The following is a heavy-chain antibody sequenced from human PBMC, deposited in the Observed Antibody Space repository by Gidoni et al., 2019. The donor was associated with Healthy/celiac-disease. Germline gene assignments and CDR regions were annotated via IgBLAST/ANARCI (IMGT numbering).Heavy chain of an antibody. CDR2: ISSSSSYI. Sequence: EVQLVASGGGLVKPGGSLRLSCAASGFTFSSYSMNWVRQAPGKGLEWVSSISSSSSYIYYADSVKGRFTISRDNAKNSLYLQMNSLRAEDTAVYYCARDSIAAPHPTVWDPWGQGTLVTVSS. CDR1: GFTFSSYS. V-gene: IGHV3-21*01. J-gene: IGHJ5*02. CDR3: ARDSIAAPHPTVWDP. D-gene: IGHD6-6*01.